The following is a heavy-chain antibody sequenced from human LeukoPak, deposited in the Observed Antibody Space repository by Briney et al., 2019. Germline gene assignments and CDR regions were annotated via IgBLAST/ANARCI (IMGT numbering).Heavy chain of an antibody. D-gene: IGHD6-19*01. CDR2: ISSNGGT. Sequence: GGSLRLSCAVSGFTVRTNYMSWVRQAPGKGLEWVSRISSNGGTINYADSVKGRFTISRDNSKNTLYVHMNSLRAEDTAVYYCAKEGYSSGYYSYYYMDVWGKGTTVTVSS. J-gene: IGHJ6*03. CDR3: AKEGYSSGYYSYYYMDV. CDR1: GFTVRTNY. V-gene: IGHV3-66*03.